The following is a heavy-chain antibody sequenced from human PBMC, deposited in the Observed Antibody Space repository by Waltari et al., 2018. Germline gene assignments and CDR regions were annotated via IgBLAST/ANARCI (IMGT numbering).Heavy chain of an antibody. CDR1: GYTFSAYY. CDR3: AREGSHLTTVNDF. D-gene: IGHD4-4*01. J-gene: IGHJ4*02. Sequence: LVQSGAEVKKPGASVRVSCKTSGYTFSAYYIHWVRQAPGQGLEWRGWINPRNGETKYTQTFHGRVTLTRDTSINTAYMELSSLIFDDTAVYYCAREGSHLTTVNDFWGQGTLVIVSS. V-gene: IGHV1-2*02. CDR2: INPRNGET.